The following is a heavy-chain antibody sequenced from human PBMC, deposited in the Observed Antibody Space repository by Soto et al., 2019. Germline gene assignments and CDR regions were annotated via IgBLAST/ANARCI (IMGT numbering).Heavy chain of an antibody. D-gene: IGHD5-18*01. CDR2: IIPIFGTA. CDR1: GGTFSSYA. J-gene: IGHJ6*02. V-gene: IGHV1-69*13. CDR3: ARAGDTAMDYYYYGMDV. Sequence: RASVKVSCKASGGTFSSYAINWVRQAPGQGLEWMGGIIPIFGTANYAQKFQGRVTITADESTSTAYMELSSLRSEDTAVYYCARAGDTAMDYYYYGMDVWGQGTTVTVSS.